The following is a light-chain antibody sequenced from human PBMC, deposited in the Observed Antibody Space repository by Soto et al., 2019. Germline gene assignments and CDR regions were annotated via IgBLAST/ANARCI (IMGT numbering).Light chain of an antibody. CDR1: ESISTK. CDR3: QPYRNWPPIT. Sequence: EMTQSPATLSVSPGERVTLSCRASESISTKLAWYQQKPGQAPKLLIYDASTRATGIPARFSGSGSGTDVTLSIGSLRSQDFAVYYCQPYRNWPPITFGRGTRLE. V-gene: IGKV3-15*01. CDR2: DAS. J-gene: IGKJ5*01.